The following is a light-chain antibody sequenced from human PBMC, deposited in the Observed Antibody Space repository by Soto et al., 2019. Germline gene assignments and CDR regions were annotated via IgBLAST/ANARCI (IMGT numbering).Light chain of an antibody. V-gene: IGKV1-39*01. CDR1: QNVNRY. CDR3: QQSYSIPQT. CDR2: AAS. J-gene: IGKJ1*01. Sequence: IQPTQSPSSLSASVGDRVTITCRTSQNVNRYLNWYQQQPGKAPKLLIYAASILQSGVPSRFSGSGSGTDFTLAISSLQPEDFTTYYCQQSYSIPQTFGHGTKVDIK.